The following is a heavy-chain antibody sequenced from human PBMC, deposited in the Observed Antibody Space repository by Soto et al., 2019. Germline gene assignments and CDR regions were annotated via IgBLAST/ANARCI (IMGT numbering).Heavy chain of an antibody. CDR1: GGTFSSYA. D-gene: IGHD3-3*01. J-gene: IGHJ4*02. CDR3: ARSDYDFWSGYYIHLLFDY. CDR2: IIPIFGTA. V-gene: IGHV1-69*06. Sequence: AASVKVSCKASGGTFSSYAISWVRQAPGQGLEWMGGIIPIFGTANYAQKFQGRVTITADKSTSTAYMELSSLRSEDTAVYYCARSDYDFWSGYYIHLLFDYWGQGTLVTVSS.